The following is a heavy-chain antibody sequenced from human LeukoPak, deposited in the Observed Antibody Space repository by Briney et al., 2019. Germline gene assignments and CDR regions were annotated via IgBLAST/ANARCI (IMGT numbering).Heavy chain of an antibody. CDR1: GYTFTGYY. CDR2: INPNSGGT. Sequence: ASVKVSCKASGYTFTGYYMHWVRQAPGQGLEWMGWINPNSGGTNYAQKFQGRVTMTRDTSISTAYMELSRLRSDDTAVYYCATLYCSGGSCFGWFDPWGQGTLVTVSS. D-gene: IGHD2-15*01. V-gene: IGHV1-2*02. CDR3: ATLYCSGGSCFGWFDP. J-gene: IGHJ5*02.